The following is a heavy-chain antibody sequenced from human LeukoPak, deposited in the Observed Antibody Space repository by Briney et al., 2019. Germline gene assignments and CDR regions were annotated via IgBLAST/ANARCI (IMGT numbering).Heavy chain of an antibody. CDR2: IIPIFGTA. CDR3: ARDNERMGATALDY. D-gene: IGHD1-26*01. Sequence: GASVKVSCKASGGTFSSYAISWVRQAPGQGLEWMGGIIPIFGTANYAQKFQGRVTITADESTSTAYMELSSLRSEDTAVYYCARDNERMGATALDYWGQGTLVTVSS. J-gene: IGHJ4*02. V-gene: IGHV1-69*13. CDR1: GGTFSSYA.